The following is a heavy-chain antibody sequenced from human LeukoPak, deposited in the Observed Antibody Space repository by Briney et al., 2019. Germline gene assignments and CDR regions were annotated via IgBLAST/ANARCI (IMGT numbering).Heavy chain of an antibody. Sequence: GGSLRLSCAASGFSFTDAWMSWVRQAPGKGLEWVGHLKSKAAGGTTDYAAPVKARFTISRDDPKNTLYLQMNSLRTEDTAVYYCTTSGSGWDYFDFWGQGTLVTVSS. D-gene: IGHD6-19*01. CDR3: TTSGSGWDYFDF. J-gene: IGHJ4*02. CDR1: GFSFTDAW. CDR2: LKSKAAGGTT. V-gene: IGHV3-15*01.